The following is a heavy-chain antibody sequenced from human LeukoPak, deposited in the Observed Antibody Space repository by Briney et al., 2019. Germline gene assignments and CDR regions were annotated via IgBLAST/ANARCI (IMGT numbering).Heavy chain of an antibody. CDR1: GFTFSSYS. V-gene: IGHV3-30*04. J-gene: IGHJ4*02. D-gene: IGHD1/OR15-1a*01. CDR2: ISYDGINQ. CDR3: TLTTLGVVYYSDY. Sequence: PGGSLTLSCATSGFTFSSYSMHLVGQAPGKGLEWVALISYDGINQYYADSVKGRFIISRDNSKNTLYLQLNSLRLEDTAVYYFTLTTLGVVYYSDYWGQGTLVTVSS.